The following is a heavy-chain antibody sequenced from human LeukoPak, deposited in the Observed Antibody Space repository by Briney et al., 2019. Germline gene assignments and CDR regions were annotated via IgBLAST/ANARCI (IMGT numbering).Heavy chain of an antibody. D-gene: IGHD4-11*01. CDR3: TRPSGPHDYSNSHYFDY. Sequence: GGSLRLSWAASGFTFSGSAMHWARQASGEGLEGVDRFRSKANRYATPYAASVRGRFPISGDDSKNTANLQTNSLKTEDTAVYYRTRPSGPHDYSNSHYFDYWGQGTLVTVSS. CDR2: FRSKANRYAT. CDR1: GFTFSGSA. V-gene: IGHV3-73*01. J-gene: IGHJ4*02.